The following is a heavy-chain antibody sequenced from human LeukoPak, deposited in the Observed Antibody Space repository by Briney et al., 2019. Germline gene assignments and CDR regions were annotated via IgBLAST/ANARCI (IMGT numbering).Heavy chain of an antibody. CDR3: ARDCTNGVCYLY. Sequence: SETLSLTCAVYGGSFSGYYWSWIRQPPGKGLEWIGSIYYSGSTYYNPSLKSRVTISVDTSKNQFSLKLSSVTAADTAVYYCARDCTNGVCYLYWGQGTLVTVSS. J-gene: IGHJ4*02. CDR2: IYYSGST. D-gene: IGHD2-8*01. V-gene: IGHV4-34*01. CDR1: GGSFSGYY.